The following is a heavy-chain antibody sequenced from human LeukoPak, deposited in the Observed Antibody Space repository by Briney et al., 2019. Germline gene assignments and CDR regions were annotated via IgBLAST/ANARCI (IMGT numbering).Heavy chain of an antibody. J-gene: IGHJ4*02. CDR2: INPTSGGT. Sequence: ASVKVSCKASGYTFTGYYMHWVRQAHGQGLEWMGWINPTSGGTNYAQKFQGRVTMTRDTSISTAYMELSRLRSDDTAVYYCARDPENYDFWSGYVDYWGQGTLVTVSS. V-gene: IGHV1-2*02. D-gene: IGHD3-3*01. CDR1: GYTFTGYY. CDR3: ARDPENYDFWSGYVDY.